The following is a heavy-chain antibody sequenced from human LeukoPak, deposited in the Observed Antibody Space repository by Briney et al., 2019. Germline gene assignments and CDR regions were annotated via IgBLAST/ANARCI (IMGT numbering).Heavy chain of an antibody. CDR1: GFTFSSYA. CDR2: INGSGGRI. V-gene: IGHV3-23*01. D-gene: IGHD3-10*01. J-gene: IGHJ4*02. CDR3: AKVGWFGEYGAGPFDY. Sequence: GGSLRLSCAASGFTFSSYAMSWVRQAPGKGLEWVPAINGSGGRIYYADSVKGRFTISRDNSESTLYLQMNSLRAEDTAVYYCAKVGWFGEYGAGPFDYWGQGTLVTVSS.